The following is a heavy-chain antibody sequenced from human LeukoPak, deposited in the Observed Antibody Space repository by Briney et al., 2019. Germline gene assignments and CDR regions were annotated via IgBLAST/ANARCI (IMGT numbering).Heavy chain of an antibody. CDR3: ARDAYDSSGPYDAFDI. V-gene: IGHV3-7*01. CDR1: GFTFSSYW. D-gene: IGHD3-22*01. CDR2: IKQDGSER. J-gene: IGHJ3*02. Sequence: GGSLRLSCAASGFTFSSYWMSWVRQAPGKGLEWVANIKQDGSERYYVDSVKSRFTISRDNAKNSLYLQMNSLRAEDTAVYYCARDAYDSSGPYDAFDIWGQGTMVTVSS.